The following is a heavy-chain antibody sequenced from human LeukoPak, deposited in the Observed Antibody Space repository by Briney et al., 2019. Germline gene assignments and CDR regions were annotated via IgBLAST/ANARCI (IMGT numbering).Heavy chain of an antibody. D-gene: IGHD2-8*02. Sequence: GGSLRLSCTVSGFTVSSNSMSWVRQAPGKGLEWVSFIYSDNTHYSDSVRGRFTISRDNSKSTLSLQMNSLRAEDTAIYYCATYRQVLLPFESWGQGTLVTVSS. J-gene: IGHJ4*02. V-gene: IGHV3-53*01. CDR3: ATYRQVLLPFES. CDR1: GFTVSSNS. CDR2: IYSDNT.